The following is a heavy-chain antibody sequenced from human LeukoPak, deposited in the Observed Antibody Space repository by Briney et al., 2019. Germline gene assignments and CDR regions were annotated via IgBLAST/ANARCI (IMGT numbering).Heavy chain of an antibody. CDR1: GGSISSYY. V-gene: IGHV4-59*01. J-gene: IGHJ4*02. CDR3: ASSSGSYTLDY. Sequence: PSETLSLTCTVSGGSISSYYWSWIRQPPGKGLEWIGYIYYSGSTNYNPSLKSRVTISVDTSKNQLSLKLSSVTAADTAVYYCASSSGSYTLDYWGQGTLVTFSS. CDR2: IYYSGST. D-gene: IGHD1-26*01.